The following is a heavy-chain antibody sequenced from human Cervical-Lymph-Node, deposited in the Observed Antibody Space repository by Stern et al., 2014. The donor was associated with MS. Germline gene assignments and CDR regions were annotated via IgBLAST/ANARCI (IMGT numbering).Heavy chain of an antibody. D-gene: IGHD6-6*01. CDR3: VKDVSSSLEYYFGMDV. CDR2: ISWNSNTK. CDR1: GLTFEAHA. V-gene: IGHV3-9*01. J-gene: IGHJ6*02. Sequence: EVQLVESGGGMVQPGRSLRLSCVATGLTFEAHAMHWVRRAAGKGLEWVSGISWNSNTKAYASSVKGRFNISRDNAKNALYLQMDSLRAEDTALYYCVKDVSSSLEYYFGMDVWGQGTAVAVSS.